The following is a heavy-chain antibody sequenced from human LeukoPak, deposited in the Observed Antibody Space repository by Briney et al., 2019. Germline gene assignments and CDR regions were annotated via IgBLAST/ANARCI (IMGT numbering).Heavy chain of an antibody. CDR1: GGSISSYY. CDR2: IYYSGST. D-gene: IGHD1-26*01. V-gene: IGHV4-59*12. CDR3: ARGLWELPFDY. Sequence: ASETLSLTCTVSGGSISSYYWSWIRQPPGKGLEWIGYIYYSGSTYYNPSLKSRVTISVDTSKNQFSLKLSSVTAADTAVYYCARGLWELPFDYWGQGTLVTVSS. J-gene: IGHJ4*02.